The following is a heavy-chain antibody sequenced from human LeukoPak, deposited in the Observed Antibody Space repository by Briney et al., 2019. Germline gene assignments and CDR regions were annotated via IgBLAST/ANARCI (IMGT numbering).Heavy chain of an antibody. CDR2: ISGSGGST. Sequence: AGGSLRLSCAASGFTFSSYAMSWVRQAPGKGLEWVSAISGSGGSTYYADSVKGRFTISRDNSKNALYLQMNSLRAEDTAVYYCAKGAEGPRWPPFDYWGQGTLVTVSS. J-gene: IGHJ4*02. CDR1: GFTFSSYA. V-gene: IGHV3-23*01. D-gene: IGHD4-23*01. CDR3: AKGAEGPRWPPFDY.